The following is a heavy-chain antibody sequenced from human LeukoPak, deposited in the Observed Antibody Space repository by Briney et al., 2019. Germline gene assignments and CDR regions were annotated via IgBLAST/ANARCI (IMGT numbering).Heavy chain of an antibody. CDR2: ISKSGGST. CDR3: AKEEEYYFDY. CDR1: GFTFNNYA. J-gene: IGHJ4*02. V-gene: IGHV3-23*01. Sequence: GGSLRLSCAASGFTFNNYAMSWVRQAPGKGLEWVSGISKSGGSTYYADSVKGRFTISRDNSKNTLYLQMNSLRAEDTAVYHCAKEEEYYFDYWGQGALVTVSS.